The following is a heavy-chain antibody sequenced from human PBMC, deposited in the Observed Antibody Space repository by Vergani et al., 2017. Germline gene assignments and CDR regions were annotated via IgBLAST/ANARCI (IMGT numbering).Heavy chain of an antibody. D-gene: IGHD4-11*01. Sequence: QVQLVQSGAEVKKPGASVKVSCKASGGTFSSYAISWVRQAPGQGLEWMGRIIPILGIANYAQKFQGRVTITADKSTSTAYMELSSLRSEDTAVYYCARVIVNTAPYYYYYYMDVWGKGTTVTVSS. V-gene: IGHV1-69*04. CDR3: ARVIVNTAPYYYYYYMDV. CDR2: IIPILGIA. CDR1: GGTFSSYA. J-gene: IGHJ6*03.